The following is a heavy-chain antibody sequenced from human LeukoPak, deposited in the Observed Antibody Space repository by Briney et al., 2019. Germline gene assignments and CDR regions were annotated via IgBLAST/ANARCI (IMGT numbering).Heavy chain of an antibody. CDR2: ISGSGGST. CDR1: GFTFSSYG. V-gene: IGHV3-23*01. Sequence: PGGSLRLSCAASGFTFSSYGMSWVRQAPGKGLEWVSAISGSGGSTYYADSVKGRFTISRDNSKNTLYLQTNSLRAEDTAVYYCAKDAWNFGSGSNTPFRRTKQGPSGAFDIWGQGTMVTVSS. D-gene: IGHD3-10*01. CDR3: AKDAWNFGSGSNTPFRRTKQGPSGAFDI. J-gene: IGHJ3*02.